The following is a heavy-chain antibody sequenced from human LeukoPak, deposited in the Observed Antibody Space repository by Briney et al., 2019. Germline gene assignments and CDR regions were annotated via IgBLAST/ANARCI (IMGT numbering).Heavy chain of an antibody. Sequence: SETLSLTCTVSGGSISSYYWSWIRQPPGKGLEWIGYIYYSGSTNYNPSLKSRVTISVDTSKNQFSLKLSSVTAADTAVYYCQASSSWSNVDYWGQGTLVTVSS. J-gene: IGHJ4*02. CDR1: GGSISSYY. CDR3: QASSSWSNVDY. V-gene: IGHV4-59*08. CDR2: IYYSGST. D-gene: IGHD6-13*01.